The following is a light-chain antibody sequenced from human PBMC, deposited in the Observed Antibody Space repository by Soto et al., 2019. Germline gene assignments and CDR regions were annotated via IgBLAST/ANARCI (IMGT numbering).Light chain of an antibody. Sequence: IVLTQSPGTLSLSPGERATLSCRASQTISSSYLAWYQQKPGQAPRLLIFGASSRATDIPDRFSGSGSGTDFTLTISRLQPEDFAVYYCQHYDSSPPKYTFGQGTKLEIK. V-gene: IGKV3-20*01. CDR1: QTISSSY. CDR3: QHYDSSPPKYT. CDR2: GAS. J-gene: IGKJ2*01.